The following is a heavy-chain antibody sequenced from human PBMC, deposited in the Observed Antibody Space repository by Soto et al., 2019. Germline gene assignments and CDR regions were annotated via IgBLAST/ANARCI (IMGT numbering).Heavy chain of an antibody. CDR3: AKEKEGNSEMDDAFDI. CDR1: GFTFSSYG. D-gene: IGHD4-4*01. Sequence: GGSLRLSCAASGFTFSSYGMHWVRQAPGKGLEWVAVISYDGSNKYYADSVKGRFTISRDNSKNTLYLQMNSLRAEDTAVYYCAKEKEGNSEMDDAFDIWGQGTMVTVSS. J-gene: IGHJ3*02. V-gene: IGHV3-30*18. CDR2: ISYDGSNK.